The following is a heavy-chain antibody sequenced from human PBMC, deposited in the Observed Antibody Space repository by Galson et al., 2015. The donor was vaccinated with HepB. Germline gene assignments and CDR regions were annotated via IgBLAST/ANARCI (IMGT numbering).Heavy chain of an antibody. J-gene: IGHJ6*02. V-gene: IGHV3-48*01. CDR2: ISSSSSTT. CDR3: ARYVAVRYYYYGMDV. D-gene: IGHD6-19*01. Sequence: ALRLACAASGFTFSSYSMNWVRQAPGKGLEWVSYISSSSSTTYYADSVKGRFTISRDNAKNSLYLQMNSLRAEDTAVYYCARYVAVRYYYYGMDVWGQGTTVTVSS. CDR1: GFTFSSYS.